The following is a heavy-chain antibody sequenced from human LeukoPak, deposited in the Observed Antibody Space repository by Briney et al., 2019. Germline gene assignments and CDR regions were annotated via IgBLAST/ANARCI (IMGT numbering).Heavy chain of an antibody. D-gene: IGHD5-18*01. Sequence: SETLCLTCTVSGGSISSSSYYWGGIRQPPGKGLEWIGSIYYSGSTYYNPSLKSRVTISVDTSKNQFSLKLSSVTAADTAVYYCARGDTAMVRYFDYWGQGTLVTVSS. CDR2: IYYSGST. CDR3: ARGDTAMVRYFDY. J-gene: IGHJ4*02. CDR1: GGSISSSSYY. V-gene: IGHV4-39*07.